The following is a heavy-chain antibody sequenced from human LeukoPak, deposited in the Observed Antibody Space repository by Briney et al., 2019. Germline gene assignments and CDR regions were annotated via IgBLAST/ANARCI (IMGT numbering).Heavy chain of an antibody. CDR3: ARHERNGYSYGYFDY. V-gene: IGHV1-46*01. D-gene: IGHD5-18*01. CDR2: INPSGGST. J-gene: IGHJ4*02. Sequence: ASVKVSCKASGYTFTSYYMHWVRQAPGQGLEWMGIINPSGGSTSYAQKFQGRVTMTRDMSTSTVYMELSSLRSEDTAVYYCARHERNGYSYGYFDYWGQGTLVTVSS. CDR1: GYTFTSYY.